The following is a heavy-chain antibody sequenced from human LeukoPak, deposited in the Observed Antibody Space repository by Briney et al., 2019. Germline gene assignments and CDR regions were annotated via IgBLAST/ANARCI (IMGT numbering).Heavy chain of an antibody. CDR2: INPSDGST. J-gene: IGHJ5*02. CDR3: ARDGDPSWYKLLRATNWFDP. Sequence: ASLKVSSTASVYTFTTYGISWVRQAPGQGLEWMGTINPSDGSTRYAQKFQGRVTMTRDMSTSTVYMELSSLRSQDTAVYYCARDGDPSWYKLLRATNWFDPWGQGTLVTVSS. CDR1: VYTFTTYG. D-gene: IGHD6-13*01. V-gene: IGHV1-46*01.